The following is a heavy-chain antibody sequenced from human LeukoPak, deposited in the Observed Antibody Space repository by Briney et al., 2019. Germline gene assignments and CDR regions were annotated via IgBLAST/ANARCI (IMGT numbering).Heavy chain of an antibody. Sequence: ASVKVSCKASGYTFTSYYIHWVRQAPGQGLEWMGIINPSGGSTSYAQKFQGRVTMTRDTSTSTVYMELSSLRSEDTAAYYCARVRASRAFDIWGQGTMVTVSS. CDR3: ARVRASRAFDI. V-gene: IGHV1-46*01. J-gene: IGHJ3*02. CDR2: INPSGGST. CDR1: GYTFTSYY.